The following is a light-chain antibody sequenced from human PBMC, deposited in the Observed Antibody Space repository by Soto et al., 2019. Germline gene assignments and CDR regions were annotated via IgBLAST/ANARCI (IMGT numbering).Light chain of an antibody. CDR2: DAS. J-gene: IGKJ5*01. Sequence: EIVLTQSPATLSLSPGERATLSCRASQSVRSYLVWYQQKPGQAPRLLIYDASNRATGIPARFSGSGSGTDFTLTISSLEPEDFALYYCQHYGRSPITFGQGTRLEIK. V-gene: IGKV3-11*01. CDR1: QSVRSY. CDR3: QHYGRSPIT.